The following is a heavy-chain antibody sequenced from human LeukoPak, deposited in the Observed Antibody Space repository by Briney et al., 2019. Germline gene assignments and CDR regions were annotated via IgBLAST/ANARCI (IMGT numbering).Heavy chain of an antibody. CDR2: IYYSGST. Sequence: SETLSLTCTVSGGSISRYYWSWIRQPPGKGLEWIGYIYYSGSTNYNPSLKSRVTISVDTSKNQFSLKLSYVTAADTAVYYCAREKEGLAAAGFDNWGQGTLVTVSS. CDR3: AREKEGLAAAGFDN. D-gene: IGHD6-13*01. J-gene: IGHJ4*02. CDR1: GGSISRYY. V-gene: IGHV4-59*01.